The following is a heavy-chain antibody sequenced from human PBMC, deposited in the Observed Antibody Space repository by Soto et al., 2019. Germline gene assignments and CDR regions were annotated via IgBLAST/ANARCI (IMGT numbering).Heavy chain of an antibody. CDR1: GYTLTELS. Sequence: GASVKVSCKVSGYTLTELSMHWVRQGPGKGLEWMGGFDPEDGETIYAQKFQGRVTMTEDTSTDTAYMELSSLRSEDTAVYYCATVWVVGATSGLFDYWGQGTLVTVSS. D-gene: IGHD1-26*01. J-gene: IGHJ4*02. CDR2: FDPEDGET. V-gene: IGHV1-24*01. CDR3: ATVWVVGATSGLFDY.